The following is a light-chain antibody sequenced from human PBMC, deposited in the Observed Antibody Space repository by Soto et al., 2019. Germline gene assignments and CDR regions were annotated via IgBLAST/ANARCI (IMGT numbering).Light chain of an antibody. J-gene: IGLJ1*01. CDR2: EGS. Sequence: QSALTQPASVSGSPGQSITISCTGDSSDVGSYNLVSWYQQHPGKAPKLMIYEGSKRPSGVSNRFSGSKSSNTASLTISGLQAEDAADYYCFSYAGSSTFVFGTGTKLTVL. CDR1: SSDVGSYNL. CDR3: FSYAGSSTFV. V-gene: IGLV2-23*03.